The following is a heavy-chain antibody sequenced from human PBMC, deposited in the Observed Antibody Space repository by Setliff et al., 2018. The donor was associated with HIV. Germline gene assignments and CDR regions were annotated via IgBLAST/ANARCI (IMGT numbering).Heavy chain of an antibody. D-gene: IGHD5-12*01. CDR2: ISGSGGST. J-gene: IGHJ4*02. CDR3: AKDPRAAVATICDY. CDR1: GFTFSSAW. Sequence: GGSLRLSCAASGFTFSSAWMIWVRQAPGKGLDWVSAISGSGGSTYYADSVKGRFTISRDNSKNTLYLQMNSLRAEDTAVYYCAKDPRAAVATICDYWGQGTLVTVSS. V-gene: IGHV3-23*01.